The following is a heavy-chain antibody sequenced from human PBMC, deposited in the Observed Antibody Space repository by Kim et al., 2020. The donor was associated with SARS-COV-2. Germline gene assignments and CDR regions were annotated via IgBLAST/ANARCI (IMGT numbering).Heavy chain of an antibody. V-gene: IGHV4-59*01. J-gene: IGHJ4*02. D-gene: IGHD6-13*01. Sequence: YNPSLKSRVTISVDTSKNQSSLKLSSVTAADTAVYYCAREGIAAAGTFDYWGQGTLVTVSS. CDR3: AREGIAAAGTFDY.